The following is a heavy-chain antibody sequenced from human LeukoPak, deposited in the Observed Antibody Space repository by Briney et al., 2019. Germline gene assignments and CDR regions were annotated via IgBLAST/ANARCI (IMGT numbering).Heavy chain of an antibody. CDR2: ISSSGSSI. Sequence: GGSLRPSCAASGFIFSNYEMNWVRQAPGKGLEWVSYISSSGSSIYYADSVKGRFTISRDNAKNSLYLQMNSLRAEDTAVYYCARDVEPDAFDIWGQGTMVTVSS. CDR3: ARDVEPDAFDI. J-gene: IGHJ3*02. D-gene: IGHD1-26*01. CDR1: GFIFSNYE. V-gene: IGHV3-48*03.